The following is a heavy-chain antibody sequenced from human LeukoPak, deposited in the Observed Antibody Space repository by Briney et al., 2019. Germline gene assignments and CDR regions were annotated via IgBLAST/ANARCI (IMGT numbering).Heavy chain of an antibody. CDR2: INGRGTYI. J-gene: IGHJ4*02. CDR3: ARSGREATEIDY. CDR1: GFTFSDYY. Sequence: GGSLRLSCAASGFTFSDYYMSWIRQAPGKGLEWLSYINGRGTYIDYAESLKGRITISRDNAQNSLYLQMNSLRVEDTAVYYCARSGREATEIDYWGQGTLVTVSS. D-gene: IGHD1-1*01. V-gene: IGHV3-11*06.